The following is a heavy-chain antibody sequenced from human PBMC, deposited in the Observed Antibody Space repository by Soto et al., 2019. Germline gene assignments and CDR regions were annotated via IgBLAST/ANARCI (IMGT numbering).Heavy chain of an antibody. J-gene: IGHJ3*02. Sequence: ASETLSLTCTVSGGSISSSSYYWGWIRQPPGKGLEWIGSIYYSGSTYYNPSLKSRVTISVDTSKNQFSLKLSSVTAADTAVYYCARHCQRWSLRWCAFDIWGQGTMVTV. CDR1: GGSISSSSYY. V-gene: IGHV4-39*01. D-gene: IGHD2-21*01. CDR2: IYYSGST. CDR3: ARHCQRWSLRWCAFDI.